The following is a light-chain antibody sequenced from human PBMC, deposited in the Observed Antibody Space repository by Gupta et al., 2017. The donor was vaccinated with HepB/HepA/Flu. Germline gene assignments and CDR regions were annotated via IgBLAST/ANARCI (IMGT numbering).Light chain of an antibody. Sequence: SYELTQPPAASVSPGQTASITCSGDKLGDKYSCWYQQKPGQPPVVVIYQDTKRPSGIPEIFSGSNSGNTATLTIRGTQAMDGADYYCQAWDSSTVVFGGGTKLTVL. CDR3: QAWDSSTVV. CDR1: KLGDKY. J-gene: IGLJ2*01. V-gene: IGLV3-1*01. CDR2: QDT.